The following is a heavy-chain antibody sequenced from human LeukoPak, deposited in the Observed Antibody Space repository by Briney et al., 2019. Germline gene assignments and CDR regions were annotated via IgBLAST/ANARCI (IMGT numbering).Heavy chain of an antibody. CDR3: VWEREYYFDY. Sequence: PGGSLRLSCAASGFTFSSYWMHWVRQAPGKGLVWVSRISSDGSSTSYADSVKGRFTISRDNAKNTLYLQMNSLRAEDTAVYYCVWEREYYFDYWGQGTLVTVSS. CDR2: ISSDGSST. J-gene: IGHJ4*02. CDR1: GFTFSSYW. V-gene: IGHV3-74*01.